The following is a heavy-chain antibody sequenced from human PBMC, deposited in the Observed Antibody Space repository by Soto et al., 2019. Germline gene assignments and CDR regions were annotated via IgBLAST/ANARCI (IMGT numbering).Heavy chain of an antibody. CDR1: GFTFSNAW. CDR2: IKSKTDVGTT. V-gene: IGHV3-15*01. Sequence: EVQLVESGGGLVKPGGSLRLSCAASGFTFSNAWMSWVRQAPGKGLEWVGRIKSKTDVGTTDYAAPVKGRFTISRDDSKNTLYLQMNSLKTEDTAVYYCTTGITGTTRQYYYYYYMDVWGKGTTVTVSS. CDR3: TTGITGTTRQYYYYYYMDV. J-gene: IGHJ6*03. D-gene: IGHD1-7*01.